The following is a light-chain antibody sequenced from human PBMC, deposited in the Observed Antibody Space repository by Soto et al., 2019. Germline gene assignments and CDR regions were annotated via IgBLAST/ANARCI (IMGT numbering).Light chain of an antibody. V-gene: IGKV1-13*02. J-gene: IGKJ5*01. CDR3: QQFNSAVT. Sequence: AIQLTQSPSSLSASVGDRVTITCRASQGISSALAWDQQKPGKAPKLLIYDASSLESGVQSRFSGSGSGTDFTLTISSLQPEDFATYYCQQFNSAVTFGQGKRLEIK. CDR2: DAS. CDR1: QGISSA.